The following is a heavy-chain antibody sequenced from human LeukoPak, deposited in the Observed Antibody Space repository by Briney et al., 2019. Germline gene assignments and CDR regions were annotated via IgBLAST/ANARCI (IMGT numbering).Heavy chain of an antibody. D-gene: IGHD4-17*01. CDR3: ARGDHGDYSDY. CDR2: MNPNSGNT. J-gene: IGHJ4*02. Sequence: ASVKVSCKASGDTFTIYDINWVRQATGQGLEWMGWMNPNSGNTGYAQKFQGRVTMTRNTSISTAYMELSSLRSEATAVYYCARGDHGDYSDYWGQGTLVTVSS. V-gene: IGHV1-8*01. CDR1: GDTFTIYD.